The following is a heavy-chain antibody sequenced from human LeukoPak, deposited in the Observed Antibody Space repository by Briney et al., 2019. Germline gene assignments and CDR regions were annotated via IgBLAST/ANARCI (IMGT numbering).Heavy chain of an antibody. CDR1: GFTFSSYS. D-gene: IGHD3-22*01. Sequence: PGGSLRLSCAASGFTFSSYSMNWVRQAPGKGLEWVSAISGSGGSTYYADSVKGRFTISRDNSKNTLYLQMNSLRAEDTAVYYCAKCYDSSGYYYQLIDYWGQGTLVTVSS. CDR3: AKCYDSSGYYYQLIDY. J-gene: IGHJ4*02. V-gene: IGHV3-23*01. CDR2: ISGSGGST.